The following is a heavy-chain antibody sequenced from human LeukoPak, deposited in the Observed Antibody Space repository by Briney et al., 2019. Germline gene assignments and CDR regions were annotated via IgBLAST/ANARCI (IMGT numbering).Heavy chain of an antibody. Sequence: XGSLRLSCAASGFTFSSYAMHWVRQAPGKGVERGAVISYDGSNKYYADSVKGLFTISRDNSKNTLYLQMNSLRAEDTAVYYCAREGYYDSSGYPDYWGQGTLVTVSA. J-gene: IGHJ4*02. D-gene: IGHD3-22*01. V-gene: IGHV3-30*04. CDR2: ISYDGSNK. CDR1: GFTFSSYA. CDR3: AREGYYDSSGYPDY.